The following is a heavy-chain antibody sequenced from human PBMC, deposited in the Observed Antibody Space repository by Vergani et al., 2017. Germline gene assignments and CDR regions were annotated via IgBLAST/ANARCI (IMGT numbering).Heavy chain of an antibody. CDR3: ARDRPIFGDGMDV. J-gene: IGHJ6*02. V-gene: IGHV4-61*10. CDR2: IYYSGST. CDR1: GGSISSGSYY. D-gene: IGHD3-3*01. Sequence: QVQLQESGPGLVKPSQTLSLTCTVSGGSISSGSYYWSWIRQPAGKGLEWIGYIYYSGSTNYNPSLKSRVTISVDTSKNQFSLKMSSVTAADTAVYYCARDRPIFGDGMDVWGQWTTVTVSS.